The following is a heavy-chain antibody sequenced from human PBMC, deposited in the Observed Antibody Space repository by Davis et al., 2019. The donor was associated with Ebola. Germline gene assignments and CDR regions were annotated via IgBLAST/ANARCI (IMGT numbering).Heavy chain of an antibody. Sequence: PGGSLRLSCITSGFIFNNYAMNWVRQAPGKGLEWVSSIGGDSYGTAYADSVKGRFTISRDSFKNTLFLQMNNLTADDTAVYFCAKDVRGFNRPSDFWGQGALVTVSS. J-gene: IGHJ4*02. CDR2: IGGDSYGT. CDR1: GFIFNNYA. V-gene: IGHV3-23*01. CDR3: AKDVRGFNRPSDF. D-gene: IGHD6-25*01.